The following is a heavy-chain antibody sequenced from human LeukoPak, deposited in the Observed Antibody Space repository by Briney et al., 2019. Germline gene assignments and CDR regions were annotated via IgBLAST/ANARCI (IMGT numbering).Heavy chain of an antibody. CDR1: GGSISSYY. CDR2: IYTSGST. V-gene: IGHV4-4*07. Sequence: SETLSLTCTVAGGSISSYYWSWIRQTAGKGLEWIGRIYTSGSTNYNPSLKSRITMSVDTSKNQFSLKLSSVTAADTAVYYCARDQEWLVIDYWGQGTLVTVSS. J-gene: IGHJ4*02. D-gene: IGHD6-19*01. CDR3: ARDQEWLVIDY.